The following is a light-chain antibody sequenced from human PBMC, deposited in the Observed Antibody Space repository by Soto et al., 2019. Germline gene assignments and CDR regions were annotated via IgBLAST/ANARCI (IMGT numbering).Light chain of an antibody. V-gene: IGKV3-15*01. J-gene: IGKJ2*01. CDR1: QSVSTY. Sequence: EVVMTQSPATLSVSPGERATLSCRASQSVSTYVAWYQQKPGQSPRLLVYDASTRATAIPARFSGSGSGTEFTLTINTLQPEDFAVYYCQQYYQWPSYTFGQGNK. CDR2: DAS. CDR3: QQYYQWPSYT.